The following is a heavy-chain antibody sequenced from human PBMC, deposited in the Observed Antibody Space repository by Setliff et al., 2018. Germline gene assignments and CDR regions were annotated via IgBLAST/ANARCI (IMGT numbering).Heavy chain of an antibody. CDR3: RLWSHSYHNDY. J-gene: IGHJ4*02. CDR2: IYHSGST. V-gene: IGHV4-38-2*01. CDR1: GYSISSGYY. D-gene: IGHD3-16*02. Sequence: SETLSLTCAVSGYSISSGYYWGWIRQPPGKGLEWIGSIYHSGSTHYNPSLKSRVTISVDTSKNQFSVKLSSVTAADTAVYYCRLWSHSYHNDYWGQGTLVTVSS.